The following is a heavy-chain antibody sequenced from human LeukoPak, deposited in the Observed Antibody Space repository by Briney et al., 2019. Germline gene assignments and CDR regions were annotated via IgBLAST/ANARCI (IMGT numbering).Heavy chain of an antibody. CDR1: GFTFSSYA. Sequence: GGSLRLSCVASGFTFSSYAMAWVRQAPGKGLEWVSAISGSGGRTYYADSVKGRFTISRDNSKNTLYLQMNSLRAEDTAVYYCARVRSSGWYYFDYWGQGTLVTVSS. D-gene: IGHD6-19*01. J-gene: IGHJ4*02. CDR2: ISGSGGRT. V-gene: IGHV3-23*01. CDR3: ARVRSSGWYYFDY.